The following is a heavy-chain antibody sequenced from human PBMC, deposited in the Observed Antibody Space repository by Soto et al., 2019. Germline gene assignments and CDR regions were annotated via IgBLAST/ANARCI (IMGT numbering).Heavy chain of an antibody. CDR1: GYTFTSYG. Sequence: ASVKVSCKASGYTFTSYGISWVRQAPGQGLEWMGWISAYNGNTDYAQKLQGRVTMTTDTSTSTAYMELRSLRSDDTAVYYCARAASGYDILTGYLTLRYFDYWGQGTLVTAPQ. CDR3: ARAASGYDILTGYLTLRYFDY. V-gene: IGHV1-18*01. J-gene: IGHJ4*02. D-gene: IGHD3-9*01. CDR2: ISAYNGNT.